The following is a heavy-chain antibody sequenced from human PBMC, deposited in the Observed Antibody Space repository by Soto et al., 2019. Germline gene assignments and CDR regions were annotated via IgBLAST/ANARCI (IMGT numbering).Heavy chain of an antibody. CDR1: GFTFSSYA. D-gene: IGHD3-22*01. J-gene: IGHJ4*02. Sequence: GGSLRLSCAASGFTFSSYAMSWVRQAPGKGLEWVSAISGDGTTTYYVDSVKGRFTISRDNSKNTLSLQMNSLTTEDTAVYYCAKDITFDSSAYNYWGQGILVTVSS. CDR3: AKDITFDSSAYNY. CDR2: ISGDGTTT. V-gene: IGHV3-23*01.